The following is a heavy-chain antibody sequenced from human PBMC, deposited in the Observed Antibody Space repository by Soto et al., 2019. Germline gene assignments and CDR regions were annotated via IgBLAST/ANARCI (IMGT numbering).Heavy chain of an antibody. CDR1: GFSFSSYA. CDR3: AKDYGNFPHNSGARWFDP. D-gene: IGHD3-10*01. Sequence: EVQLLESGGGLVQPGGSLRLSCAASGFSFSSYAMSWVRQAPWKGLEWLSAISGSGGNTYNADSVKGRFTISRDNSKNTLYLQMNSLRAEDTAVYYCAKDYGNFPHNSGARWFDPWGQGTLVTVSS. V-gene: IGHV3-23*01. J-gene: IGHJ5*02. CDR2: ISGSGGNT.